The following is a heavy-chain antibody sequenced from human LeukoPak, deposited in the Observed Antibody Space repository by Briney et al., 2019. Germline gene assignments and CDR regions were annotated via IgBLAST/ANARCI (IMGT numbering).Heavy chain of an antibody. Sequence: LPGGSLRLSCAASGFTFDDHGMSWVRQAPGKGLEWVSGMNWNGGSTGYADSVKGRFTISRDNAKNSLYLQMNSLRAEDTALYYCARDYFGSGSYFSRGAFDIWGQGTLVTVSS. CDR3: ARDYFGSGSYFSRGAFDI. D-gene: IGHD3-10*01. CDR2: MNWNGGST. V-gene: IGHV3-20*04. J-gene: IGHJ3*02. CDR1: GFTFDDHG.